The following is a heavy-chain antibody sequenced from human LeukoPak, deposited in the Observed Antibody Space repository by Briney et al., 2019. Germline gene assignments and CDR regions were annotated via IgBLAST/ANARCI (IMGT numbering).Heavy chain of an antibody. CDR2: IKQDGSEK. D-gene: IGHD3-3*01. J-gene: IGHJ5*02. CDR3: ARISRGLRGWFDP. V-gene: IGHV3-7*01. CDR1: GFTFSSYW. Sequence: PGGSLRLSCAASGFTFSSYWMSWVRQAPGKGLEWVANIKQDGSEKYYVDSVKGRFTISRDNAKNSLYLQMNSLRAEDTAVYYCARISRGLRGWFDPWSQGTLVTVSS.